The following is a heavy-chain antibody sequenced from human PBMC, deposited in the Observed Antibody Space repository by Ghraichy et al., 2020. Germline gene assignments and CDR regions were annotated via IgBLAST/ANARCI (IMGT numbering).Heavy chain of an antibody. J-gene: IGHJ5*02. CDR2: INTNNGNA. D-gene: IGHD1-7*01. CDR3: ARDWDYSWFDP. V-gene: IGHV1-18*01. Sequence: ASVKVSCKTGRAPFSTPGTSWDRECRVQLDEKEGWINTNNGNANYAQKFQGRVTMTRDTSASTAYMELRSLRSDDTAVYYCARDWDYSWFDPWGQGTLVTVS. CDR1: RAPFSTPG.